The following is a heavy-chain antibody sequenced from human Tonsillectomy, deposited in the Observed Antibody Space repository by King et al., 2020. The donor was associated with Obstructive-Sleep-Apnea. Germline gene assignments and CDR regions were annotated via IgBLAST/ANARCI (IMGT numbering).Heavy chain of an antibody. CDR2: ISSSSGYI. J-gene: IGHJ4*02. D-gene: IGHD4-23*01. Sequence: VQLVESGGGLVKPGGSLRLSCAASGFTLSSYSMNWVRQAPGKGLEWVSSISSSSGYIYYTDSVKGRFTISRYNAKSSLYLQMNSLRAEDSAVYYCARALGGGTSFDYWGQGTLVTVSS. CDR3: ARALGGGTSFDY. V-gene: IGHV3-21*01. CDR1: GFTLSSYS.